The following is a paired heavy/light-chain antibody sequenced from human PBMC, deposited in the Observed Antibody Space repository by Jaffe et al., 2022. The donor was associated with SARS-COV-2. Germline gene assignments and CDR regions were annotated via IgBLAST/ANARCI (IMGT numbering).Heavy chain of an antibody. J-gene: IGHJ6*03. Sequence: QVQLVQSGAEVKKPGSSVKVSCKASGGTFSSYAISWVRQAPGQGLEWMGGIIPIFGTANYAQKFQGRVTITADESTSTAYMELSSLRSEDTAVYYCARGVDYGDYEAYYYYYMDVWGKGTTVTVSS. D-gene: IGHD4-17*01. CDR1: GGTFSSYA. V-gene: IGHV1-69*01. CDR2: IIPIFGTA. CDR3: ARGVDYGDYEAYYYYYMDV.
Light chain of an antibody. Sequence: QSALTQPASVSGSPGQSITISCTGTSSDVGGYNYVSWYQQHPGKAPKLMIYDVSNRPSGVSNRFSGSKSGNTASLTISGLQAEDEADYYCSSYTSSRDVFGTGTKVTVL. V-gene: IGLV2-14*01. CDR2: DVS. J-gene: IGLJ1*01. CDR1: SSDVGGYNY. CDR3: SSYTSSRDV.